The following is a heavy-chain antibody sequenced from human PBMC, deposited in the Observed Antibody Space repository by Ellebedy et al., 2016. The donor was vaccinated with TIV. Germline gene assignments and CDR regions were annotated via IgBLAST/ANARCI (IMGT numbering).Heavy chain of an antibody. CDR3: ARVHFGFFDL. V-gene: IGHV4-39*01. J-gene: IGHJ4*02. D-gene: IGHD3-10*01. CDR1: GDSISSSSYY. CDR2: VYSSGNT. Sequence: MPSETLSLTCIVPGDSISSSSYYWGWIRQPPGKGLEWIGSVYSSGNTDYTPSLRSRLTISIATSRNRFSLRLNSVTAADTAVYYCARVHFGFFDLWGQGAPVIVSS.